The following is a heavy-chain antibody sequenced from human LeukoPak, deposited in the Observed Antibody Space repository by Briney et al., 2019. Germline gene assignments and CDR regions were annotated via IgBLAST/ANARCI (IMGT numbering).Heavy chain of an antibody. D-gene: IGHD5-12*01. CDR2: VDPEDGET. J-gene: IGHJ4*02. V-gene: IGHV1-69-2*01. Sequence: VKVSCKVSGYTFTDYYMHWVQQAPGKGLEWMGLVDPEDGETIYAEMFQGRVTITADTSTDTAYMELSPLRSEDTAVYYCATVPSSVANDYWGQGTLVTVSS. CDR3: ATVPSSVANDY. CDR1: GYTFTDYY.